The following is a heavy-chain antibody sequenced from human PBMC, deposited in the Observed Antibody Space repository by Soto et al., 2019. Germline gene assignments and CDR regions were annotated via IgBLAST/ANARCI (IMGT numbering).Heavy chain of an antibody. V-gene: IGHV3-48*03. D-gene: IGHD1-1*01. CDR2: ISSSGPTI. J-gene: IGHJ4*02. CDR3: ARIGAYNYFDF. Sequence: PGGSLRLSCAASGFTFSSYEMNWVRQAPGKGLEWVSYISSSGPTIYYADSVKGRFTISRDNAKNSLYLQMNSLRAEDTAVYYCARIGAYNYFDFWGQGTPVTVSS. CDR1: GFTFSSYE.